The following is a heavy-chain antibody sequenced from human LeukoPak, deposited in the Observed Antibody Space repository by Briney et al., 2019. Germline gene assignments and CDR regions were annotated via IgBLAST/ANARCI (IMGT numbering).Heavy chain of an antibody. CDR3: ARDLLTGTQDAFDI. V-gene: IGHV1-2*02. CDR2: INPNSGGT. Sequence: GASVKVSCKASGYTFTSYDINWVRQAPGQGLEWMGWINPNSGGTNYAQKFQGRVTMTRDTSISTAYMELSRLRSDDTAVYYCARDLLTGTQDAFDIWGQGTMVTVSS. J-gene: IGHJ3*02. CDR1: GYTFTSYD. D-gene: IGHD1-7*01.